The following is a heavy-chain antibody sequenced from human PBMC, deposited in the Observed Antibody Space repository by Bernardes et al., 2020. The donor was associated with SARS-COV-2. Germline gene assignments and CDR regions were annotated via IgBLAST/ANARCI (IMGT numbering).Heavy chain of an antibody. CDR1: GYTFTSYG. D-gene: IGHD3-16*02. Sequence: ASVKVSCKASGYTFTSYGIIWVRQAPGQGLEWMGWISAYNGNTNYAQKLQGRVTMTTDTSTSTAYMELRSLRSDDTAVYYCARDVRMITFGGVIVFYFDYWGQGTLVTVSS. CDR3: ARDVRMITFGGVIVFYFDY. J-gene: IGHJ4*02. CDR2: ISAYNGNT. V-gene: IGHV1-18*01.